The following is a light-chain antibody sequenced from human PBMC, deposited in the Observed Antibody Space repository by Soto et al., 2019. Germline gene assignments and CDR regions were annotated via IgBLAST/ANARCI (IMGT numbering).Light chain of an antibody. CDR3: QQYNNWPRT. J-gene: IGKJ1*01. Sequence: RVLTQAAAALSKKPGERATLSCRASQNVNYNLAWYQQKPGQAPSLLIHDASIRATAIPARFSGSGSGTEFTLTISSLQSEDFAVYYCQQYNNWPRTFGQGTKVDIK. CDR2: DAS. V-gene: IGKV3-15*01. CDR1: QNVNYN.